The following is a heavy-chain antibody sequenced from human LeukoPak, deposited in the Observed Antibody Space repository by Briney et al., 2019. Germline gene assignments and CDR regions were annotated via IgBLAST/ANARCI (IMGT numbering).Heavy chain of an antibody. Sequence: GGSLRLSCAASGFTFSSYWMSWVRQAPGKGLEWVANIKQDGSEKYYVDSVKGRFTISRDNAKNSLYLQMNSLRAEDTAVYYCAGDQSYDSSGYYFGYWGQGTLVTVSS. CDR3: AGDQSYDSSGYYFGY. J-gene: IGHJ4*02. CDR1: GFTFSSYW. CDR2: IKQDGSEK. V-gene: IGHV3-7*01. D-gene: IGHD3-22*01.